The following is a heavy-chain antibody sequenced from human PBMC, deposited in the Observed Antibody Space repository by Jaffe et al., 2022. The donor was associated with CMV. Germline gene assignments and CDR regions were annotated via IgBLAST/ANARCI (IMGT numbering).Heavy chain of an antibody. J-gene: IGHJ3*02. D-gene: IGHD2-21*02. Sequence: EVQLVESGGGLVKPGGSLRLSCAASGFTFSSYSMNWVRQAPGKGLEWVSSISSSSSYIYYADSVKGRFTISRDNAKNSLYLQMNSLRAEDTAVYYCAREGLGGLGGDGDAFDIWGQGTMVTVSS. CDR1: GFTFSSYS. CDR3: AREGLGGLGGDGDAFDI. CDR2: ISSSSSYI. V-gene: IGHV3-21*01.